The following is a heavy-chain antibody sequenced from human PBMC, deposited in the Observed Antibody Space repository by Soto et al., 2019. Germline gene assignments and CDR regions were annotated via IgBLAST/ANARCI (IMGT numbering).Heavy chain of an antibody. D-gene: IGHD3-3*01. J-gene: IGHJ6*03. Sequence: GGSLRLSCAASGFTFSSYAMSWVRQAPGKGLEWVSAISGSGGSTYYADSVKGRFTISRDNSKNTLYLQMNSLRAEDTAVYYCAKCADFGVVIGLWNYYYMDVWGKGTTVTVSS. V-gene: IGHV3-23*01. CDR2: ISGSGGST. CDR3: AKCADFGVVIGLWNYYYMDV. CDR1: GFTFSSYA.